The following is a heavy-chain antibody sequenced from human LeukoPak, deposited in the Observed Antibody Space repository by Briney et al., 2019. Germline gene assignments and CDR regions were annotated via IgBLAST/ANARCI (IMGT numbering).Heavy chain of an antibody. CDR2: IRSQTYGGTT. CDR1: GLTFSTAW. J-gene: IGHJ4*02. D-gene: IGHD3-22*01. CDR3: RKTFHSDSSGDY. V-gene: IGHV3-15*01. Sequence: GGSLRLSCAASGLTFSTAWMAWVRQAPGKGLEWVGRIRSQTYGGTTDYGAPVKGRFTISRDDSKNTLFLQMDSLKTEDTAIYYCRKTFHSDSSGDYWGQGTLVTVSS.